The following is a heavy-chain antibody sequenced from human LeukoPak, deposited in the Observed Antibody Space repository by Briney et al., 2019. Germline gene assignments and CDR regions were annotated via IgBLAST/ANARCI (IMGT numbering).Heavy chain of an antibody. D-gene: IGHD3-10*01. J-gene: IGHJ4*02. CDR1: GFTFSSYA. CDR2: ISSNGGST. V-gene: IGHV3-64*01. CDR3: ARVSGTLRGVQSPIDY. Sequence: GGSLRLSCAASGFTFSSYAMHWVRQAPGKGLEYVSAISSNGGSTYYANSVKGRFTISRDNSKNTLYLQMGSLRAEDMAVYYCARVSGTLRGVQSPIDYWGQGTLVTVSS.